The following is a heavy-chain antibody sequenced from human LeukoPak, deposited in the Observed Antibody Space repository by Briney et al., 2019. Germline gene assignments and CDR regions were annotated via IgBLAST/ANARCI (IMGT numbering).Heavy chain of an antibody. CDR1: GFTLSTYD. CDR3: AKGSKEVLFTRDHYMDV. V-gene: IGHV3-30*02. D-gene: IGHD3-3*01. CDR2: IRYDGSNK. Sequence: GGSLRLSCAASGFTLSTYDMHWVRQAPGKGLEWVTFIRYDGSNKYYADSVKGRFTISRDNSKNTLYLQMNSLRAEDTAVYYCAKGSKEVLFTRDHYMDVWGKGTTVTISS. J-gene: IGHJ6*03.